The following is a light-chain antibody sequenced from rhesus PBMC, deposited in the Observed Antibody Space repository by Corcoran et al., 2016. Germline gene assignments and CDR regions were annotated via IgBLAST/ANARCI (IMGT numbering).Light chain of an antibody. Sequence: EIVMTQSPATLSLSPGETATISCRTSQNINNYLAWYQQKSGQAPRLLIYGASSRATCIPDRFSGSGSVTDVTLTSCSLEPEEFALYDCQETSNFFTFGPGTKLDIK. CDR3: QETSNFFT. CDR1: QNINNY. V-gene: IGKV3-31*02. J-gene: IGKJ3*01. CDR2: GAS.